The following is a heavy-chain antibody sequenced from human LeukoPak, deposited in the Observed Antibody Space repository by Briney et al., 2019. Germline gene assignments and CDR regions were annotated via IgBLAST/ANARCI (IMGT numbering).Heavy chain of an antibody. CDR1: GVSFSGYY. D-gene: IGHD4-17*01. CDR3: ARTYGRSGFDP. CDR2: INHSGST. V-gene: IGHV4-34*01. Sequence: SETLSLTCAVYGVSFSGYYWSWIRQPPGKGLEWIGEINHSGSTNYNPSLKSRVTISVDTSKNQFSLKLSSVTAADTAVYYCARTYGRSGFDPWGQGTLVTVSS. J-gene: IGHJ5*02.